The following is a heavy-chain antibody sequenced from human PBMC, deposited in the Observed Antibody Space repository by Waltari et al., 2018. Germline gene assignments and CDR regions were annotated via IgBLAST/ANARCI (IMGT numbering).Heavy chain of an antibody. CDR3: AREYCGGECRLFDF. J-gene: IGHJ4*02. D-gene: IGHD2-21*01. V-gene: IGHV1-2*02. Sequence: LVPSGAEVMKPGASVKVSCKVSSNLITEPFQPWLRQAPGQGLEWMGWVNPRGGATNFAQRFRGRITVTWDTSLSTSYLGLSGLSSDDTAIYYCAREYCGGECRLFDFWGQGTLVTVSS. CDR1: SNLITEPF. CDR2: VNPRGGAT.